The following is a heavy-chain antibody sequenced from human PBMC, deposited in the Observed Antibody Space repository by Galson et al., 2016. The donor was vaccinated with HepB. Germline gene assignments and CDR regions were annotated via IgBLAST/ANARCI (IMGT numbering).Heavy chain of an antibody. V-gene: IGHV3-30*03. CDR1: GFSFSNYA. J-gene: IGHJ4*02. Sequence: SLRLSCAASGFSFSNYALHWVRQAPGKGLEWVAVVSSDGNTHFSGDAVKGRFTISSDNSKNTLFLHMNGLRPDDTAVYYCARDAKDHSILGDYGDHFDYWGQGSLVTVSS. CDR2: VSSDGNTH. D-gene: IGHD4-17*01. CDR3: ARDAKDHSILGDYGDHFDY.